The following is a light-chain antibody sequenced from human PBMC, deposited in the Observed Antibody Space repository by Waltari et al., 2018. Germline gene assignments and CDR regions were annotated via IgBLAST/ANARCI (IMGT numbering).Light chain of an antibody. CDR2: DSS. Sequence: EIVLTQSPATLSLSPGERATLSCRTSQSVSSNLAWYQQKPGQAPRLLIYDSSNTATDIPARFSGSGSGTDFTLTISSLEPEDFAVYYCQQRGKWPLTFGGGTKEEIK. CDR1: QSVSSN. J-gene: IGKJ4*01. CDR3: QQRGKWPLT. V-gene: IGKV3-11*01.